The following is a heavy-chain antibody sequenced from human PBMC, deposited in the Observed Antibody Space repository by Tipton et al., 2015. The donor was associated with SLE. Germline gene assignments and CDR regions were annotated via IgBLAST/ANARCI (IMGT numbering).Heavy chain of an antibody. V-gene: IGHV3-23*03. J-gene: IGHJ4*01. Sequence: SLRLSCAASGFTFSNYAMNWVRQAPGKGLEWVSVVYSGDNTYYPDSVKGRFTISRDNSKNTLYLQMNSLRAEDTAVYYCAKDGSDILTGYPDYIDYWGQGTLVTISS. D-gene: IGHD3-9*01. CDR1: GFTFSNYA. CDR3: AKDGSDILTGYPDYIDY. CDR2: VYSGDNT.